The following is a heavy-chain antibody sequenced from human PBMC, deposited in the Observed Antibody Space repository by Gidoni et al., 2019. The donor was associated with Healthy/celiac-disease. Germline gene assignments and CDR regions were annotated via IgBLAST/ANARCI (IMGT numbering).Heavy chain of an antibody. D-gene: IGHD6-6*01. Sequence: QVQLQQWGAGLLKPSETLSLTRPVYGGSFSGCYWSWIRQPPGKGLEWNGEINHSGSTNYNPSLKSRVTISVDTSKNQFSLKLSSVTAADTAVDYCARTYSSSPQRGGAFDIWGQGTMVTVSS. J-gene: IGHJ3*02. V-gene: IGHV4-34*01. CDR3: ARTYSSSPQRGGAFDI. CDR1: GGSFSGCY. CDR2: INHSGST.